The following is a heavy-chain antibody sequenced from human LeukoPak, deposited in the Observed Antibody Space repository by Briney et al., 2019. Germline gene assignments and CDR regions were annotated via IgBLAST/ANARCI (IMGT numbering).Heavy chain of an antibody. CDR2: INHSGST. CDR1: GGSFSGYY. V-gene: IGHV4-34*01. CDR3: ARGGWVRYLGRRGFDY. D-gene: IGHD3-9*01. J-gene: IGHJ4*02. Sequence: PSETLSLTCAVYGGSFSGYYWSWIRQPPGKGLEWIGEINHSGSTNYKPSLESRVTISVDTSKNQFSLKLSSVTAADTAVYYCARGGWVRYLGRRGFDYWGQGTLVTVSS.